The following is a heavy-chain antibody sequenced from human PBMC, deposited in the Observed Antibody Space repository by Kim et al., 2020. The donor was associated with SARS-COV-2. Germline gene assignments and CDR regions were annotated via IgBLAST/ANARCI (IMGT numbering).Heavy chain of an antibody. Sequence: ASVKVSCKASGYTFTSYGISWVRQAPGQGLEWMGWISAYNGNTNYAQKLQGRVTMTTDTSTSTAYMELRSLRSDDTAVYYCARALTYYEFWSGYFPYYYGMDVWGQGTTVTVSS. J-gene: IGHJ6*02. CDR2: ISAYNGNT. CDR1: GYTFTSYG. D-gene: IGHD3-3*01. V-gene: IGHV1-18*01. CDR3: ARALTYYEFWSGYFPYYYGMDV.